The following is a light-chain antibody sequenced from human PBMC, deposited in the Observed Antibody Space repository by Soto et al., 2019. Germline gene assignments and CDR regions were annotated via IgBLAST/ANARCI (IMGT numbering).Light chain of an antibody. CDR2: DAS. Sequence: EIELTQSPSTLSSSPGERATLSCRASQSVTRCLAWYQQKPGKAPRLLIYDASSMSTGVPARFSGSGSGTEFTLTISSLEPDDFAIYFCQQRGNLWTFGQGTKVDIK. CDR1: QSVTRC. J-gene: IGKJ1*01. CDR3: QQRGNLWT. V-gene: IGKV3-11*01.